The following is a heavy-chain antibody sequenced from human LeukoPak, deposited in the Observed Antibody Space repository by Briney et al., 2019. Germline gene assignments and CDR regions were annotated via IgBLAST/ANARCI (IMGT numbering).Heavy chain of an antibody. D-gene: IGHD1-1*01. Sequence: SETLSLTCTVSGGSISSYYWSWVRQPPGKELEWIGYIYYSGSTNYNPSLMSRVTISVDTSKNQFSLKLNSVTAADTAVYYCARAASGYYMDAWDNGTTVTVSS. CDR3: ARAASGYYMDA. CDR1: GGSISSYY. V-gene: IGHV4-59*01. CDR2: IYYSGST. J-gene: IGHJ6*03.